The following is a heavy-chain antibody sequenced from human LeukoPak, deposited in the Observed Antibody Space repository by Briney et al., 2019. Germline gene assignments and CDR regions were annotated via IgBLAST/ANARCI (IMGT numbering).Heavy chain of an antibody. J-gene: IGHJ4*02. CDR2: ISWDGSST. D-gene: IGHD6-25*01. CDR3: AKGAAYSSGSGIYS. V-gene: IGHV3-43*01. Sequence: GGSLRLSCAASGFTFDDYTMHWVRQAPGKGLEWVSLISWDGSSTYYADSVEGRFTISRDNSKNSLYLQMNSLRTEDTALYYCAKGAAYSSGSGIYSWGQGTLVTVSS. CDR1: GFTFDDYT.